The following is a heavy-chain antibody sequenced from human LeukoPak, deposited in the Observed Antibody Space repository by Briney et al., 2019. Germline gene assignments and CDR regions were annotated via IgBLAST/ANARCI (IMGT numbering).Heavy chain of an antibody. CDR3: ARDYGDYYYYYYYMDV. Sequence: SVKVSCKASGGTFSSYTISWVRQAPGQGLEWMGRIIPILGIANYAQKFQGRVTITADKSTSTGYMELSSLRSEDTAVYYCARDYGDYYYYYYYMDVWDKGTTVTVSS. CDR1: GGTFSSYT. V-gene: IGHV1-69*04. D-gene: IGHD4-17*01. CDR2: IIPILGIA. J-gene: IGHJ6*03.